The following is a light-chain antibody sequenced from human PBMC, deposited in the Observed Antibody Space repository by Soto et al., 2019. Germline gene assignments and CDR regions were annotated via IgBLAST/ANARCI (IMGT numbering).Light chain of an antibody. CDR3: QQSYSTRLS. CDR1: QSISSY. J-gene: IGKJ4*01. V-gene: IGKV1-39*01. CDR2: ASS. Sequence: DIQVTHAPSCLSASVGHRVTISCRASQSISSYVNWYQQKGGKAPKLLIHASSTLPSGVPSRFSGTGSGTDFTLTISSLQPEDCATYYCQQSYSTRLSFGGGTKVDIK.